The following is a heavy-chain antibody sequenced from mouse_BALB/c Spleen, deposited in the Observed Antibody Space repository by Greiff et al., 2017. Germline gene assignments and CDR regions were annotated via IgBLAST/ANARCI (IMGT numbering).Heavy chain of an antibody. J-gene: IGHJ4*01. CDR1: GFTFSDYY. CDR2: ISDGGSYN. V-gene: IGHV5-4*02. Sequence: EVNVVESGGGLVKPGGSLTLSCAPSGFTFSDYYMYWVRQTPEKRLEWVATISDGGSYNYYPDSVTGRFTISRDNAKNNLYLQMSSLKSEDTAMYDCARVRGNGAMDDWGQGTSVTVSS. CDR3: ARVRGNGAMDD. D-gene: IGHD2-1*01.